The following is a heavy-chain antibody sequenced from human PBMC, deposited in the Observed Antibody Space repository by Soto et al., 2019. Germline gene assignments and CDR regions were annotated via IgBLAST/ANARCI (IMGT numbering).Heavy chain of an antibody. CDR3: ATSEQQLVQYYYYGMDV. Sequence: ASVKVSCKVSGYTLTELSMHCVRQAPGKGLEWMGGFDPEDGGTIYAQKFQGRVTMTEDTSTDTAYMELSSLRSEDTAVYYCATSEQQLVQYYYYGMDVWGQGTTVTVSS. CDR1: GYTLTELS. CDR2: FDPEDGGT. J-gene: IGHJ6*02. V-gene: IGHV1-24*01. D-gene: IGHD6-13*01.